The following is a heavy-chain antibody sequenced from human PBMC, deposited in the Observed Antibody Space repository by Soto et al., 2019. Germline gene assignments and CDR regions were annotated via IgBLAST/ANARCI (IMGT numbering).Heavy chain of an antibody. CDR3: AHTSPGEYGMDV. CDR1: GFALSTSGVG. Sequence: ESGPTLVNPTQTLTLTFAFSGFALSTSGVGVGWIRQPPGKALEWLALIYWDDDNLYSPSLKSRLTITKDTSKNHVVLTMTNMDPVDTATYYCAHTSPGEYGMDVWGQGPTVTVSS. CDR2: IYWDDDN. V-gene: IGHV2-5*02. D-gene: IGHD7-27*01. J-gene: IGHJ6*02.